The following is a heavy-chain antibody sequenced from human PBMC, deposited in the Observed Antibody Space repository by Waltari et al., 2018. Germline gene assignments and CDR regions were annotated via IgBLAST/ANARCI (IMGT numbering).Heavy chain of an antibody. CDR1: GLPFGDSH. D-gene: IGHD5-12*01. CDR3: ARASPQAYGGYVGNAFDI. V-gene: IGHV3-11*01. J-gene: IGHJ3*02. Sequence: QVQLVESGRGLVKPGGSLRPSCGASGLPFGDSHISWIRQAPGKGLEWVSYIVSSGSTIYYADSVKGLFTISRDNAKNSLYLQMNSLRAEDTAVYYCARASPQAYGGYVGNAFDIWGQGTMVTVSS. CDR2: IVSSGSTI.